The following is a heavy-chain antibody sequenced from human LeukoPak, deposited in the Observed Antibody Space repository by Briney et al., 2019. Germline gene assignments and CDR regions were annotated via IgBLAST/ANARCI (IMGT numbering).Heavy chain of an antibody. J-gene: IGHJ4*02. V-gene: IGHV3-23*01. CDR1: GSTLRSYD. CDR3: AKEYSGYDFDY. CDR2: TNGSGGNT. Sequence: GGSLRLSCAASGSTLRSYDMSWVRQAPGKGLEWVAATNGSGGNTYYADSVKGRFTISRDNSKNTLYLQMNSLRAEDTAVYYCAKEYSGYDFDYWGQGTLVTVSS. D-gene: IGHD5-12*01.